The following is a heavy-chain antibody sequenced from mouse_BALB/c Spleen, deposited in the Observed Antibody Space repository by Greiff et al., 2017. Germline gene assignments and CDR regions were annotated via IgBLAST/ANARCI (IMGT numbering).Heavy chain of an antibody. D-gene: IGHD2-1*01. CDR1: GFTFSSFG. J-gene: IGHJ2*01. CDR2: ISSGSSTI. CDR3: ARNYGNPDYFDY. Sequence: EVNVVESGGGLVQPGGSRKLSCAASGFTFSSFGMHWVRQAPEKGLEWVAYISSGSSTIYYADTVKGRFTISRDNPKNTLFLQMTSLRSEDTAMYYCARNYGNPDYFDYWGQGTTLTVSS. V-gene: IGHV5-17*02.